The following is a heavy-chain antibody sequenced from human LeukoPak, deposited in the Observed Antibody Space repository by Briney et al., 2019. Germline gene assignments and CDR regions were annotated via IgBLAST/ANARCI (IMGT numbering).Heavy chain of an antibody. CDR1: GFTFSSYS. J-gene: IGHJ3*02. CDR3: ARDTLDYYDSGYDAFDI. CDR2: ISSSSSYI. Sequence: GGSLRLSCAASGFTFSSYSMNWVRQAPGKGLEWVSSISSSSSYIYYADSVKGRFTISRDNAKNSLYLQMNSLRAEDTAVFYCARDTLDYYDSGYDAFDIWGQGTMVTVSS. V-gene: IGHV3-21*01. D-gene: IGHD3-22*01.